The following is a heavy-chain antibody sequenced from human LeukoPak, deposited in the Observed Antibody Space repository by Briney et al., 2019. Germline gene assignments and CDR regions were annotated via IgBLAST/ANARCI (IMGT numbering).Heavy chain of an antibody. Sequence: PSETLSLTCTVSGGSLYKYNWSWLRQPPGKGLEWLGYISYSGSTTYNPSLKSRLSMSVDTSKIQVSLRLDSITAADTAVYFCARGDGWYLPWGQGTLVTVSS. CDR1: GGSLYKYN. D-gene: IGHD6-19*01. V-gene: IGHV4-59*01. CDR3: ARGDGWYLP. J-gene: IGHJ5*02. CDR2: ISYSGST.